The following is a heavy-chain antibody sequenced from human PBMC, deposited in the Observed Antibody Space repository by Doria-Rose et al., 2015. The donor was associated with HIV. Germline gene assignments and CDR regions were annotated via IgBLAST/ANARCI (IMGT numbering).Heavy chain of an antibody. Sequence: QVQLQESGHRTVEALGDPVPHLRCLWWVLWSWIRQSPGKGLEWIGDITHSGSTNYDPSLKSRLSISVDTSKTQFSLKLNSVTAADTAVYYCASSDLTGDFGFHIWGQGTTGTGSA. CDR2: ITHSGST. J-gene: IGHJ3*02. V-gene: IGHV4-34*01. CDR1: WVL. CDR3: ASSDLTGDFGFHI. D-gene: IGHD1-20*01.